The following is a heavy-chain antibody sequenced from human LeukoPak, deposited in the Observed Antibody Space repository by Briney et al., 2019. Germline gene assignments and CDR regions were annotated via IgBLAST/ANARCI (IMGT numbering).Heavy chain of an antibody. D-gene: IGHD2-15*01. Sequence: PGGSLRLPCAASGFTFSTYAMTWVRQAPGKGLEWVSAISRSGGDTYYADSVKGRFTISRDNSKNTLYLQMNSLRAEDTALYYCAPRGSAASPYYFDYWGQGTLVTVSS. CDR3: APRGSAASPYYFDY. J-gene: IGHJ4*02. CDR2: ISRSGGDT. CDR1: GFTFSTYA. V-gene: IGHV3-23*01.